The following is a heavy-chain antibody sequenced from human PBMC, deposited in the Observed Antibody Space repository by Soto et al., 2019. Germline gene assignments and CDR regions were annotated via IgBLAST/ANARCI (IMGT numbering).Heavy chain of an antibody. CDR3: AKVKDIVVLPAAIDY. Sequence: QVQLVESGGGVVQPGRSLRLSCAASGFTFSSYGMHWVRQAPGKWLEWVAVISYDGSNKYYADSVKGRFTISRDNSKNTLYLQMNSLRAEDTAVYYCAKVKDIVVLPAAIDYWGQGTLVTVSS. D-gene: IGHD2-2*02. V-gene: IGHV3-30*18. CDR2: ISYDGSNK. J-gene: IGHJ4*02. CDR1: GFTFSSYG.